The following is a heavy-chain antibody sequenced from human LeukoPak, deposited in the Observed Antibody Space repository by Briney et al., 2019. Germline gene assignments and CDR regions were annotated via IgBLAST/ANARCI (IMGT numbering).Heavy chain of an antibody. CDR3: AISSIAARYRFDY. J-gene: IGHJ4*02. CDR1: GGTFSSYA. D-gene: IGHD6-6*01. CDR2: IIPILGIA. Sequence: SVKVSCKASGGTFSSYAISWVRQAPGQGLEWMGRIIPILGIANYAQKFQGRVTITADKSTSTAYMELSSLRSEDTAVYYCAISSIAARYRFDYWGQGTLVTVSS. V-gene: IGHV1-69*04.